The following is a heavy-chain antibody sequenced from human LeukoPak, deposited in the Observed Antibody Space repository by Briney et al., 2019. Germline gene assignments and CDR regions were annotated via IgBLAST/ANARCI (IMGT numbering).Heavy chain of an antibody. J-gene: IGHJ5*02. V-gene: IGHV1-69*13. CDR3: ARELVISKNDWFDP. D-gene: IGHD6-13*01. CDR2: IIPIFGTA. CDR1: GGTFSSYA. Sequence: SVKVSCKASGGTFSSYAISWVRQAPGQGLEWLGSIIPIFGTANYAQKFQGKVTITAEESTGTAYMELNSLRFEDTAVYYCARELVISKNDWFDPWGQGTLVTVSS.